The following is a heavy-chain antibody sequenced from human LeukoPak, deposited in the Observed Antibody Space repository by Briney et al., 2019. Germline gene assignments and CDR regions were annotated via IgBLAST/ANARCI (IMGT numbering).Heavy chain of an antibody. V-gene: IGHV3-23*01. CDR3: AKDLTQYYYDSRPTPFDP. J-gene: IGHJ5*02. CDR2: ISGSGGST. Sequence: GGSLRLSCAASGFTFSSYAMSWVRQAPGKGLEWVSAISGSGGSTYYADSVKGRFTISRDNSKNTLYLQMNSLRAEDTAVYYCAKDLTQYYYDSRPTPFDPWGQGTLVTVSS. D-gene: IGHD3-22*01. CDR1: GFTFSSYA.